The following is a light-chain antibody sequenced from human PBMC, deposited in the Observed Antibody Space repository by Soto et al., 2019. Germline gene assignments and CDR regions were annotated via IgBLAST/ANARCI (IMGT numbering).Light chain of an antibody. J-gene: IGKJ4*01. CDR3: QQYNNWPPLT. Sequence: DIEMTQSPSTLSASVGDSVTITCRASQNIGRSLAWIQLQPGKAPKLLIYDASILENGVSSRFSAFGSGTEFTLSIRNLQPEDSAVYYCQQYNNWPPLTFGGGTKVDIK. CDR2: DAS. CDR1: QNIGRS. V-gene: IGKV1-5*01.